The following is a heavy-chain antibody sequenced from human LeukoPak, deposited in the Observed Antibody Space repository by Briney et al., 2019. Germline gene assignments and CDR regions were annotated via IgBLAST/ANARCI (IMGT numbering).Heavy chain of an antibody. V-gene: IGHV3-9*01. CDR2: ISWNSGSI. CDR3: VKAAGDCRGSRCYPNWFEP. CDR1: GFTFDDYA. J-gene: IGHJ5*02. D-gene: IGHD2-15*01. Sequence: GGSLRLSCAASGFTFDDYAMHWVRQAPGKGLEWVSGISWNSGSIGYADSVKGRFTISRDNSKNTLYLQMNSLRAEDTAVYYSVKAAGDCRGSRCYPNWFEPCGEGALVTVS.